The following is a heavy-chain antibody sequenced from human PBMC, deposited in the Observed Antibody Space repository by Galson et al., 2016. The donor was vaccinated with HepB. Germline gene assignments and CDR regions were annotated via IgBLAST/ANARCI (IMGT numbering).Heavy chain of an antibody. V-gene: IGHV2-70*01. CDR1: GFSLNTNGMR. CDR2: IDWDDDK. Sequence: PALVKPTQTLTLTCTFSGFSLNTNGMRLSWFRQPPGKALEWLALIDWDDDKYYNTSLKTRLTLSKDTSKNQLVLTMTNVDPVDTATYYCARSASNAGYSASWFEFWYFDLWGRGTLVTVSA. D-gene: IGHD2-2*01. CDR3: ARSASNAGYSASWFEFWYFDL. J-gene: IGHJ2*01.